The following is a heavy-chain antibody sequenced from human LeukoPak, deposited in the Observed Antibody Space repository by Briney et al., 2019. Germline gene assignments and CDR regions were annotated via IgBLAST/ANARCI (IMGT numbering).Heavy chain of an antibody. CDR3: DPILSVIR. J-gene: IGHJ4*02. CDR1: GFTFSSYS. CDR2: ISSGSSTI. D-gene: IGHD5/OR15-5a*01. V-gene: IGHV3-48*01. Sequence: PGGSLRLSCAGSGFTFSSYSMNWVRQAPGKGLEWISYISSGSSTIYYADSVKGRFTISRDNAKSSLYLQMNSLTAEDTAVYYCDPILSVIRWGQGTLVTVSS.